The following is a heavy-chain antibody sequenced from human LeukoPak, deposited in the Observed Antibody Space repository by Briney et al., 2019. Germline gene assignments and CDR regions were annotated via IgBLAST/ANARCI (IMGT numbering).Heavy chain of an antibody. D-gene: IGHD2-15*01. CDR3: ARDGPHYCSGGSCYSDY. J-gene: IGHJ4*02. CDR1: GYTFTSYG. CDR2: ISAYNGNT. Sequence: ASVTVSCKASGYTFTSYGISWLRQAPGQGLEWMAWISAYNGNTNYAQKLQGRVTMTTDTSTSTAYMELRSLRSDDTAVYYCARDGPHYCSGGSCYSDYWGQGTLVTVSS. V-gene: IGHV1-18*04.